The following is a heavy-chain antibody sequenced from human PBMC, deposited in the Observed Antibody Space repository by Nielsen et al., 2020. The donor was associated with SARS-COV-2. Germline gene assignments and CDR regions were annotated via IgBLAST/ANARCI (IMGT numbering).Heavy chain of an antibody. J-gene: IGHJ4*02. V-gene: IGHV1-69*13. Sequence: SVKVSCKASGYTFTSYGISWVRQAPGQGLEWMGGIIPIFGTANYAQKFQGRVTITADESTSTAYMELSSLRSEDTAVYYCARVFGITGYGDYVGVGYFDYWGQGTLVTVSS. CDR1: GYTFTSYG. D-gene: IGHD4-17*01. CDR3: ARVFGITGYGDYVGVGYFDY. CDR2: IIPIFGTA.